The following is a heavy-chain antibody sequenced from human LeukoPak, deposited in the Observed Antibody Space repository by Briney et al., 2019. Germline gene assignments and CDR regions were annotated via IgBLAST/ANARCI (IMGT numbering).Heavy chain of an antibody. D-gene: IGHD2-15*01. Sequence: SETLSLTCTASGGSISSYYWSWIRQPPGKGLEWIGYIYNSGNINYNPSLKSRVTMSLDTSKNQISLKLNSVTAADTAVYCSGRTCPPVYWGQGTLATVSS. CDR2: IYNSGNI. V-gene: IGHV4-59*01. J-gene: IGHJ4*02. CDR1: GGSISSYY. CDR3: GRTCPPVY.